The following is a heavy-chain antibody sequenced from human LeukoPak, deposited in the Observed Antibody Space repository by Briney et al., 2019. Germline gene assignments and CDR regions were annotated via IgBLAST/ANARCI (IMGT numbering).Heavy chain of an antibody. D-gene: IGHD2-8*01. Sequence: ASVKVSCKASGYTLTGYYMHWVRQAPGQGLEWMGWINPNSGGTNYAQKFQGRVTMTRDTSISTAYMELRRLRSDDTAVYYCARWGRGYCTNGVCSKYYLDYWGQGTLVTVSS. V-gene: IGHV1-2*02. CDR2: INPNSGGT. CDR1: GYTLTGYY. J-gene: IGHJ4*02. CDR3: ARWGRGYCTNGVCSKYYLDY.